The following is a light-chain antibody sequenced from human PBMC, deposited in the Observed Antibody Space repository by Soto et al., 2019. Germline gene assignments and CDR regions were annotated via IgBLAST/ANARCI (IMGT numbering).Light chain of an antibody. Sequence: TQSPSSLSASVGDRVTITCRASQTISNYLNWYQQKPGKAPNLLIYAASSLQSGVPSRFSGSGSGTDFTLTISSLQPEDFATYYCQHSYITPRTFGQGTKVDIK. CDR1: QTISNY. V-gene: IGKV1-39*01. J-gene: IGKJ1*01. CDR2: AAS. CDR3: QHSYITPRT.